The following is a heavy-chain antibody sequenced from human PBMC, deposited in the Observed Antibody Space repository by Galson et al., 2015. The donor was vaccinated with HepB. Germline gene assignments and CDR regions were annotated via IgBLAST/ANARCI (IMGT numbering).Heavy chain of an antibody. D-gene: IGHD3-16*01. V-gene: IGHV3-7*03. J-gene: IGHJ5*02. Sequence: SLRLSCAASGFTFSSYWMSWVRQAPGKGLEWVANIKQDGSEEYYVDSVKGRFTISRDNAKNSLYLQMNSLRAEDTAVYYCARAGLWLFSAFDPWGQGTLVTVSS. CDR2: IKQDGSEE. CDR3: ARAGLWLFSAFDP. CDR1: GFTFSSYW.